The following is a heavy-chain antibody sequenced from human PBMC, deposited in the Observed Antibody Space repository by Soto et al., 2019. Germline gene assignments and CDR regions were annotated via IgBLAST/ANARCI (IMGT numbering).Heavy chain of an antibody. CDR1: GFTFSSYA. Sequence: EVQLLESGGGLVQPGGSLRLSCAASGFTFSSYAMSWVRQAPGKGLEWVSAISGSGGSTYYADSVKGRFTISRDNSKNPLYRQINSLRAEDRAVYNCAKGAVTYGDDYKDALVTGGKGTMVTVSS. V-gene: IGHV3-23*01. CDR2: ISGSGGST. D-gene: IGHD4-17*01. CDR3: AKGAVTYGDDYKDALVT. J-gene: IGHJ3*02.